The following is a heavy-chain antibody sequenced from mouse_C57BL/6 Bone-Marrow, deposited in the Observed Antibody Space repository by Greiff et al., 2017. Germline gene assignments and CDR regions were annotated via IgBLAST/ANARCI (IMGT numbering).Heavy chain of an antibody. CDR3: AICRQLRPTFYYAMDY. Sequence: QVQLQQPGAELVKPGASVKVSCKASGYTFTSYWMHWVKQRPGQGLEWIGRIHPSDSDTNYNQKFKGKATLTVDKSSSTAYMQLSSLTSEDSAVYYGAICRQLRPTFYYAMDYWGQGTSVTVSS. D-gene: IGHD3-2*02. CDR1: GYTFTSYW. J-gene: IGHJ4*01. CDR2: IHPSDSDT. V-gene: IGHV1-74*01.